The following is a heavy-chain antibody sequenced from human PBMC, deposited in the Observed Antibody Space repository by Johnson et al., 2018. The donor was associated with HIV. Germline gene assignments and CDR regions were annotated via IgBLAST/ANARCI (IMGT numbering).Heavy chain of an antibody. CDR2: ISYDGSNK. CDR3: ARWVMVRGREGFDV. D-gene: IGHD3-10*01. CDR1: GFNFSSYA. J-gene: IGHJ3*01. Sequence: QVQLVESGGGVVQPGRSLRLSCVVSGFNFSSYAMHWVRQAPGKGLEWVAVISYDGSNKYYADSVKGRFTISRDNSKSTLYLQMNSLRAEDTAVYYCARWVMVRGREGFDVWGQGTMVTVSS. V-gene: IGHV3-30*14.